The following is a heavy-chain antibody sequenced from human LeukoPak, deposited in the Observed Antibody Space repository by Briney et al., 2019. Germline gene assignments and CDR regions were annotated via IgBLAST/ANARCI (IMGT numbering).Heavy chain of an antibody. Sequence: GASVKVSCKASGYTFTSYGISWVRQAPGQGLEWMGWISAYNGNTNYAQKFQGRVTITRDTSASTAYMELSSLRSEDTAVYYCARTHGGWYYFDYWGQGTLVTVSS. CDR1: GYTFTSYG. J-gene: IGHJ4*02. CDR2: ISAYNGNT. V-gene: IGHV1-18*01. D-gene: IGHD6-19*01. CDR3: ARTHGGWYYFDY.